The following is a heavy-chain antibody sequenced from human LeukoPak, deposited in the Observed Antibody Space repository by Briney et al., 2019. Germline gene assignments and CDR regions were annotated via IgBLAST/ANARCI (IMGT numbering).Heavy chain of an antibody. J-gene: IGHJ4*02. CDR1: GYTFTDYY. CDR3: ARERLKWLAYHPDY. D-gene: IGHD6-19*01. CDR2: ISPNSGGT. V-gene: IGHV1-2*02. Sequence: ASVKVSCKASGYTFTDYYMHWVRQAPGQGLEWMGWISPNSGGTNYAQKFQGRVTMTRDTSISTAYMELSRLRSDDTAVYYCARERLKWLAYHPDYWGQGTLVTVSS.